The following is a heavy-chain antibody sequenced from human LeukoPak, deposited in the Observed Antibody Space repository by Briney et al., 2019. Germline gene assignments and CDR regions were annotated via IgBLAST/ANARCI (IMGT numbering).Heavy chain of an antibody. V-gene: IGHV3-30-3*01. D-gene: IGHD1-26*01. CDR1: GFTFSSYV. CDR2: ISYDGSNK. J-gene: IGHJ4*02. Sequence: GGSLRLSCAASGFTFSSYVMHWVRQAPGKGLEWVAVISYDGSNKYYADSVKGRFTISRDNSKNTLYLQMNSLRAEDTAVYYCARTSGSYMYYFDYWGQGTLVTVSS. CDR3: ARTSGSYMYYFDY.